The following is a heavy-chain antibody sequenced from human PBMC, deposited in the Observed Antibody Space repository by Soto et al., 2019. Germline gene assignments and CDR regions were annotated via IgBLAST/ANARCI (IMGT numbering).Heavy chain of an antibody. CDR3: ARGLRKRYDSSGYYQVSHAFDI. CDR2: IYHSGST. CDR1: GGSISSGGYS. V-gene: IGHV4-30-2*01. D-gene: IGHD3-22*01. J-gene: IGHJ3*02. Sequence: TCAVSGGSISSGGYSWSWIRQPPGKGLEWIGYIYHSGSTYYNPSLKSRVTISVDRSKNQFSLKLSSVTAADTAVYYCARGLRKRYDSSGYYQVSHAFDIWGQGTMVTVSS.